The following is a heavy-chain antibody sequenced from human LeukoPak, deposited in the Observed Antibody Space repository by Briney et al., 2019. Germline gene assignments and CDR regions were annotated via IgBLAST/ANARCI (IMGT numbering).Heavy chain of an antibody. J-gene: IGHJ6*03. V-gene: IGHV3-23*01. CDR2: IRGSGDRT. Sequence: GGSLRLSCVASGFTFSSYAMSWVRQAPGKGLEWVSAIRGSGDRTHYADSVKGRFTISRDNSKNTLYLQMNSLRAEDTAVYYCAKDSKIVGATFRSYHYMDVWGEGTAVTVSS. D-gene: IGHD1-26*01. CDR3: AKDSKIVGATFRSYHYMDV. CDR1: GFTFSSYA.